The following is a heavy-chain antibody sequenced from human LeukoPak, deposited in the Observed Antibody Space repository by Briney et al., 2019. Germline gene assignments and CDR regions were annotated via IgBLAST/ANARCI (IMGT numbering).Heavy chain of an antibody. D-gene: IGHD3-3*01. Sequence: GGSLRLSCAASGFTFSSYAMHWVRQAPGKGLEWVAVISYDGSNKYYADSVKGRFTISRDNSKNTLYLQMNSLRAEDTAVYYCARDRGSYVLRFLEWLLSNLDYWGQGTLVTVSS. V-gene: IGHV3-30-3*01. CDR2: ISYDGSNK. J-gene: IGHJ4*02. CDR3: ARDRGSYVLRFLEWLLSNLDY. CDR1: GFTFSSYA.